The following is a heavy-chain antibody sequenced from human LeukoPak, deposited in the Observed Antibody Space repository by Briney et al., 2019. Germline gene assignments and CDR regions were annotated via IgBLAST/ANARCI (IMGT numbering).Heavy chain of an antibody. CDR1: AYTFTCYY. Sequence: GASVTVCCKASAYTFTCYYIDWVRQAPGQGLEWMGWINPNSGGTNYAQKLQGRGTMTRDTSISTAYMELSRLRSDDTAVYYCARERESSSGWYPSDFDYWGQGTLVTVSS. CDR3: ARERESSSGWYPSDFDY. D-gene: IGHD6-19*01. V-gene: IGHV1-2*02. CDR2: INPNSGGT. J-gene: IGHJ4*02.